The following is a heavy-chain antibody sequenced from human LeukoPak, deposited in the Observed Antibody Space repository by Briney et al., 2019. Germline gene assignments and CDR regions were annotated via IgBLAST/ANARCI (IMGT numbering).Heavy chain of an antibody. Sequence: GGSLRLSCAASGFTFTSYALSWVRQAPGRGLEWVSGISGSGDNTYYADSVKGRFTISRDNSKNTLYLQMDSLGAADTAVYSCAKEGGYGRYYYYYYMDVWGKGTTVTVSS. CDR3: AKEGGYGRYYYYYYMDV. J-gene: IGHJ6*03. V-gene: IGHV3-23*01. D-gene: IGHD2-15*01. CDR2: ISGSGDNT. CDR1: GFTFTSYA.